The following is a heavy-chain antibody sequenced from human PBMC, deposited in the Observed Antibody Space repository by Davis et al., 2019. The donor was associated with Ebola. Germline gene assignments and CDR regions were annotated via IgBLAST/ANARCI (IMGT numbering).Heavy chain of an antibody. CDR3: ASLRRTITGMDDAFDI. D-gene: IGHD2-8*02. CDR2: IYTGDSDT. V-gene: IGHV5-51*01. CDR1: GYSFADQW. J-gene: IGHJ3*02. Sequence: GESLKISCQGSGYSFADQWIGWVRQMPGKGLEWMGIIYTGDSDTRYSPSFRGQVTISADKSIKTAFLQWSSLKASDTALYYCASLRRTITGMDDAFDIWGQGTMVTVSS.